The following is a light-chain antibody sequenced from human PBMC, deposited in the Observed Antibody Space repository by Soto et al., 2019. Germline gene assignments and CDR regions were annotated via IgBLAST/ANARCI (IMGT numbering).Light chain of an antibody. Sequence: QSALTQPASVSGSPGQSITISCTGTSSDFGGYNYVSWYQHHPGKAPKLIIYDVTNRPSGVSNPFSGSKSGNTASLTISGLQPEDEADYYCSSYTTSNTRQLVFGTGTKLTVL. CDR1: SSDFGGYNY. CDR3: SSYTTSNTRQLV. CDR2: DVT. J-gene: IGLJ1*01. V-gene: IGLV2-14*03.